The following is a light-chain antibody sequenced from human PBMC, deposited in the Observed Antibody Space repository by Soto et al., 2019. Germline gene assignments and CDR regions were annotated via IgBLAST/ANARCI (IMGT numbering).Light chain of an antibody. CDR2: DVS. V-gene: IGLV2-8*01. CDR3: SSYAGSNILV. CDR1: SSDVGAYKH. Sequence: QSALTQPPSASGSPGQSVTISCTGTSSDVGAYKHVAWYQQHPGKAPKLMIYDVSWRPSGVPDRFSGSKSGNRASLTVSGLQAEDEADYYCSSYAGSNILVFGGGTKLTVL. J-gene: IGLJ3*02.